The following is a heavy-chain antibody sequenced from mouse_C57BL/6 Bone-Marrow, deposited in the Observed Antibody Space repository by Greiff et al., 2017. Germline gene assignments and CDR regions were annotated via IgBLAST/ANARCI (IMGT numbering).Heavy chain of an antibody. CDR2: IVPANGNT. D-gene: IGHD1-1*01. CDR1: GFNINNTY. CDR3: TYGSSYWYFEV. J-gene: IGHJ1*03. Sequence: EVQLQQSVAELVRPGASVKLSCTASGFNINNTYMHWVKQRPEQGLEWIGRIVPANGNTKYAPKFQGKDTITADTSSNTDSLQLSSLTSEDTAIYYCTYGSSYWYFEVWGTGTTVTVSS. V-gene: IGHV14-3*01.